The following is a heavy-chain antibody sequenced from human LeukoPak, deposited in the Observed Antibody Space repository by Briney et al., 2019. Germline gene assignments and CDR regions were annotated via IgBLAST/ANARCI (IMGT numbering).Heavy chain of an antibody. Sequence: GASVKASCTASGYTFTSYYMHWVRQAPGQGLEWMGWINPNSGGTNYAQKFQGRVTMTRDTSISTDYMELSRLRSDDTAVYYCARWQRMVRGVNYTSRPKFDYGGQGTLVTVS. CDR1: GYTFTSYY. J-gene: IGHJ4*02. V-gene: IGHV1-2*02. CDR3: ARWQRMVRGVNYTSRPKFDY. D-gene: IGHD3-10*01. CDR2: INPNSGGT.